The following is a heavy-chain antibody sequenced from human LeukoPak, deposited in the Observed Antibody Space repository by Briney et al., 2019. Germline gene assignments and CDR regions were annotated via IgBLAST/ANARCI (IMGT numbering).Heavy chain of an antibody. CDR3: ARDRGTRLRQLANWFDP. Sequence: GSLRLSCAASGFTFSSSAMSWIRQPPGKGLEWIGYIYYSGSTNYNPSLKSRVTISVDTSKNQFSLKLSSLTAADTAVYYCARDRGTRLRQLANWFDPWGQGTLVTVSS. J-gene: IGHJ5*02. V-gene: IGHV4-59*01. D-gene: IGHD6-13*01. CDR2: IYYSGST. CDR1: GFTFSSSA.